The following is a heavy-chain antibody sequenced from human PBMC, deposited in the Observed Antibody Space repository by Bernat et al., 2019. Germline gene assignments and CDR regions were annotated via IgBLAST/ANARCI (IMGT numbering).Heavy chain of an antibody. CDR2: INAGNRNT. CDR3: ARGITGTTLKPVDY. D-gene: IGHD1-7*01. V-gene: IGHV1-3*01. CDR1: GYTFTSYA. Sequence: QVQLVQSGAEVKKPGASVKVSCKASGYTFTSYAMHWVRQAPGQRLEWMGWINAGNRNTKYSQKFQGRVTITRDTSASTAYMELSSLRSEDTAVYYCARGITGTTLKPVDYWGQGTLVTVSS. J-gene: IGHJ4*02.